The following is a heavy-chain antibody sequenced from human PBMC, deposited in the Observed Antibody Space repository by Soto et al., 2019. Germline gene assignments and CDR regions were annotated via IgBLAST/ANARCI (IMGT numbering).Heavy chain of an antibody. V-gene: IGHV1-69*04. CDR3: ARDPDVVVPAATRDAFDI. CDR2: IIPILGIA. J-gene: IGHJ3*02. D-gene: IGHD2-2*01. CDR1: GCTFSSYT. Sequence: GASVKVSCKASGCTFSSYTISWVRQAPGQGLEWMGRIIPILGIANYAQKFQGRVTITADKSTSTAYMELSSLRSEDTAVYYCARDPDVVVPAATRDAFDIWGQGSLVTVSS.